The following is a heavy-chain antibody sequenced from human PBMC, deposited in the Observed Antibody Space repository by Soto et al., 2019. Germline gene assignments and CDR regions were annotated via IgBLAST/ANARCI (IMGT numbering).Heavy chain of an antibody. Sequence: ASVKVSCKASGYTFTIYYMHWVRQAPGQGLEWMGIINPSGGSTSYAQKFQGRVTMTRDTSTSTVYMELSSLRSEDTAVYYCARGGESSIAARYFDYWGQGTLVTVSS. V-gene: IGHV1-46*03. CDR1: GYTFTIYY. J-gene: IGHJ4*02. D-gene: IGHD6-6*01. CDR3: ARGGESSIAARYFDY. CDR2: INPSGGST.